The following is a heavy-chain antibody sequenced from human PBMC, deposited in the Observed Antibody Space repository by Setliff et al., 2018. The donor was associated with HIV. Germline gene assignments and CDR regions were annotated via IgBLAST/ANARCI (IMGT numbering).Heavy chain of an antibody. V-gene: IGHV1-69*05. CDR1: GGTFSSYA. Sequence: SVKVSCKASGGTFSSYAISWVRQAPGQGLEWMGGIIPIFGTANYAQKFQGRVTITTDESTSTAYMELSSLRSEDTAVFYCARAGNDYYDSNGYYYVVDWFDSWGQGTLVTVSS. CDR2: IIPIFGTA. CDR3: ARAGNDYYDSNGYYYVVDWFDS. J-gene: IGHJ5*01. D-gene: IGHD3-22*01.